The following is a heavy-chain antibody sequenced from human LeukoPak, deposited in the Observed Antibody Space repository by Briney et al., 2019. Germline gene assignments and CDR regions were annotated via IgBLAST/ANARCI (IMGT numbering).Heavy chain of an antibody. V-gene: IGHV4-39*07. J-gene: IGHJ5*02. CDR1: GGSISSSSYH. D-gene: IGHD6-13*01. Sequence: SETLSLTCTVSGGSISSSSYHWGWIRQPPGKGLEWIGSIYYSGSTYYNPSLKSRVTISVDTSKNQFSLKLSSVTAADTAVYYCARSSWHNWFDPWGQGTLVTVSS. CDR2: IYYSGST. CDR3: ARSSWHNWFDP.